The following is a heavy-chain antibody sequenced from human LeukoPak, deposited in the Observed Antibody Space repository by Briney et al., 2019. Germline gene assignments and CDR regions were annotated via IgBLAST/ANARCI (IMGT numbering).Heavy chain of an antibody. CDR1: GFTFSDYY. V-gene: IGHV3-23*01. CDR2: ISGSGGST. D-gene: IGHD2-15*01. Sequence: GGSLRLSCAASGFTFSDYYMSWVRQAPGKGLEWVSAISGSGGSTYYADSVKGRFTISRDNSKNTLYLQMNSLRAEDTAVYYCAKDLSRGYCSGGSCPSGYWGQGTLVTVSS. J-gene: IGHJ4*02. CDR3: AKDLSRGYCSGGSCPSGY.